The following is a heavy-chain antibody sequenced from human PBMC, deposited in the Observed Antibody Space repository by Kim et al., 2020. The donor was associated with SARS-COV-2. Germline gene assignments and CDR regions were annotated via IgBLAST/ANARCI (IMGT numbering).Heavy chain of an antibody. CDR3: ARSPVATILYFDY. J-gene: IGHJ4*02. Sequence: NPARTSRGTISVDTSKNQFSLKLSSVTAADTAVYYCARSPVATILYFDYWGQGTLVTVSS. D-gene: IGHD5-12*01. V-gene: IGHV4-59*01.